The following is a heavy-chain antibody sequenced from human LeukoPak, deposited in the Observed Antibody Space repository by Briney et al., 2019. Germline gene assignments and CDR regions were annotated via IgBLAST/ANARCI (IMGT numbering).Heavy chain of an antibody. D-gene: IGHD6-19*01. CDR2: INPSGGST. J-gene: IGHJ4*02. CDR1: GYTFTSYY. V-gene: IGHV1-46*01. Sequence: ASVKVSCKASGYTFTSYYMHWVRQAPGQGLGWMGIINPSGGSTSYAQKFQGRVTMTRDMSTSTVYMELSSLRSEDTAVYYCARDPPGSGVLDYWGQGTLVTVSS. CDR3: ARDPPGSGVLDY.